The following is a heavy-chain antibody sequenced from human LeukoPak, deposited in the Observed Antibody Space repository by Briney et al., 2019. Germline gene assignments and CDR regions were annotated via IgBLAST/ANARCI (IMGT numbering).Heavy chain of an antibody. Sequence: GGSLRLSCAASGFTFSSYWMNWARQAPGKGLGWVASINHNGNVNYYVDSVKGRFTISRDNAKNSLHLQMSNLRAEDTAVYFCARGGGLDVWGQGATVTVSS. CDR2: INHNGNVN. CDR3: ARGGGLDV. D-gene: IGHD3-16*01. V-gene: IGHV3-7*03. CDR1: GFTFSSYW. J-gene: IGHJ6*02.